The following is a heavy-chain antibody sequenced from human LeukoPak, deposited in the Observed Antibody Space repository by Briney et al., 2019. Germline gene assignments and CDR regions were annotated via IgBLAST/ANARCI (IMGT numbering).Heavy chain of an antibody. Sequence: SETLSLTCTVSGGSISSSSYYWGWIRQPPGKGLEWIGSISYSGSTYYNPSLKGRVTISVDTSKNQFSLKLSSVTAADTAVYYCARADKWYYDILTGPATMGAFDIWGQGTMVTVSS. CDR2: ISYSGST. D-gene: IGHD3-9*01. J-gene: IGHJ3*02. CDR1: GGSISSSSYY. V-gene: IGHV4-39*07. CDR3: ARADKWYYDILTGPATMGAFDI.